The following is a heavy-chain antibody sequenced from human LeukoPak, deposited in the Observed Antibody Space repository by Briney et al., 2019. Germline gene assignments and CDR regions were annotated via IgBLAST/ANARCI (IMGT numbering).Heavy chain of an antibody. CDR2: IYYSGST. J-gene: IGHJ4*02. CDR3: ARNYGDYVDY. D-gene: IGHD4-17*01. Sequence: SETLSLTCTVSGGSISSYYWSWIRQPPGKGLEWIGYIYYSGSTNYNPSLKSRVTISVDTSKNQFSLKLSSVTAADTAVYYCARNYGDYVDYWGQGTLVTVSS. CDR1: GGSISSYY. V-gene: IGHV4-59*01.